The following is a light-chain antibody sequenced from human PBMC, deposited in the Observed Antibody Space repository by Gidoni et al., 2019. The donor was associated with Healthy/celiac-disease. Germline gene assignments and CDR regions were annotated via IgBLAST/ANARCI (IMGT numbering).Light chain of an antibody. J-gene: IGKJ3*01. V-gene: IGKV1-33*01. CDR2: DAS. CDR3: QQYDNLPFT. CDR1: QDISNY. Sequence: DIQMTQSPSSLSASVGDRVTITCQASQDISNYLNWYQQKPGKAPKLLIYDASNLETGVPSRFSGSGSGTDVTFTISSLQPEDIATYYCQQYDNLPFTFGHGTKVDIK.